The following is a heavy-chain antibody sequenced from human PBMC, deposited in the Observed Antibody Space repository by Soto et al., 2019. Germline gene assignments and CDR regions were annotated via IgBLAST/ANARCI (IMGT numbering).Heavy chain of an antibody. CDR3: ARDPGPPDWFGP. Sequence: SVKVTCKASGEAFTSYCRSWVRQAPGQGLEWMGWISASNGNTNYAQKLQGRVTMTTDTSTSTAYMELRSLRSDDTAVYYCARDPGPPDWFGPWGQGTLVTVYS. CDR2: ISASNGNT. J-gene: IGHJ5*02. V-gene: IGHV1-18*01. CDR1: GEAFTSYC.